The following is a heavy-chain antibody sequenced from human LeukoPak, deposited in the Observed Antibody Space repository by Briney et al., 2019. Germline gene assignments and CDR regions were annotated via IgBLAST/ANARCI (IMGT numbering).Heavy chain of an antibody. Sequence: SETLSLTCTVSGGSISSYYWSWIRQPAGKGLEWIGRIYTSGSPNYNPSLKSRLTMSVATSKNQFSLKLRSMTAADTTVYNCWSGRSATMFDYWGQGTLVTVSS. D-gene: IGHD3-10*01. CDR3: WSGRSATMFDY. CDR1: GGSISSYY. CDR2: IYTSGSP. V-gene: IGHV4-4*07. J-gene: IGHJ4*02.